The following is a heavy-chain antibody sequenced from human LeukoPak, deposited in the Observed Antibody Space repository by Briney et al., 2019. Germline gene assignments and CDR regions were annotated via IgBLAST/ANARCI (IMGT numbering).Heavy chain of an antibody. CDR3: ARVDDYDSSGYGEEDY. V-gene: IGHV1-46*01. J-gene: IGHJ4*02. D-gene: IGHD3-22*01. CDR1: GYTFTSYY. CDR2: INPSGGST. Sequence: ASVKVSCKASGYTFTSYYMHWVRQAPGQGLEWMGIINPSGGSTSYAQKFQGRVTMTRDTSTSTVYMELSSLRSEDTAVYYCARVDDYDSSGYGEEDYGGQGTLVTVSS.